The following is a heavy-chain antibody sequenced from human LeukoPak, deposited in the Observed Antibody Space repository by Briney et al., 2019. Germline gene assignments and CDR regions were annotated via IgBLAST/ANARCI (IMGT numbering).Heavy chain of an antibody. V-gene: IGHV4-38-2*02. Sequence: SETLSLTCAVSGYSNSSGYYWGWIRQPPGKGLEWIGSIYHSGSTYYNPSLKSRVTISVDTSKNQFSLKLSSVTAADTAVYYCAREWTTVTSFDYWGQGTLVTVSS. CDR3: AREWTTVTSFDY. CDR1: GYSNSSGYY. J-gene: IGHJ4*02. CDR2: IYHSGST. D-gene: IGHD4-17*01.